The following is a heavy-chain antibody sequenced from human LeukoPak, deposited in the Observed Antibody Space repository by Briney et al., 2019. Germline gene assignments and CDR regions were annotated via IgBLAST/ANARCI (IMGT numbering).Heavy chain of an antibody. J-gene: IGHJ4*02. V-gene: IGHV3-21*01. CDR2: ISSSSSYI. D-gene: IGHD3-9*01. CDR1: GFTFSSYS. Sequence: GGSLRLSCAASGFTFSSYSMNWVRQAPGKGLEWVSSISSSSSYIYYADSVKGRFTISRDNAKNSLYLQMNSLGAEDTAVYYCAREGRSDILDDYWGQGTLVTVSS. CDR3: AREGRSDILDDY.